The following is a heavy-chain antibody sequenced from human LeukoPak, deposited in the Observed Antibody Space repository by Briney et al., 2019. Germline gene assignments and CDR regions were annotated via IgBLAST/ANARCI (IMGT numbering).Heavy chain of an antibody. CDR1: GFTFSSYG. Sequence: GGSLRLSCAASGFTFSSYGMHWVRQAPGKGLEWVAVIWYDGSNKYYADSVKGRFTISRDNSKNTLYLQMNSLRAEDTAVYYCARGGGHYDFPAGMDVWGQGTTVTVSS. CDR3: ARGGGHYDFPAGMDV. V-gene: IGHV3-33*01. J-gene: IGHJ6*02. CDR2: IWYDGSNK. D-gene: IGHD3-3*01.